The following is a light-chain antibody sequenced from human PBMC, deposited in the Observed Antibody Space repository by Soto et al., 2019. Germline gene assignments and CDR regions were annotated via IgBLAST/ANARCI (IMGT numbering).Light chain of an antibody. CDR1: QYISTS. CDR2: AAS. CDR3: QQSYSTPRT. Sequence: DIQMTQSPSSLSASVGDRVTITCRASQYISTSLNWYQQKPGRAPKLLIYAASTLESGVPSRFTGSGSGTDFTLTITILQPEEFATYYCQQSYSTPRTFGQGTNLEIK. J-gene: IGKJ2*01. V-gene: IGKV1-39*01.